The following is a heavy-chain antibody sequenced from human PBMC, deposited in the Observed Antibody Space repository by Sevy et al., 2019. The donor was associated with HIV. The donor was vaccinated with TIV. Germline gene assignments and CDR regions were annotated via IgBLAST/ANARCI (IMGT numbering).Heavy chain of an antibody. D-gene: IGHD6-13*01. V-gene: IGHV3-9*01. CDR2: ISWNSGSI. CDR3: AKSARRGSSSWELFDY. CDR1: GFTFDDYA. Sequence: GGSLRLSCAASGFTFDDYAMHWVRQAPGKGLEWVSGISWNSGSIGYADSVKGRFTISRDNAKNSLYLQMNSLRAEDTALYYCAKSARRGSSSWELFDYWGQGTLVTVSS. J-gene: IGHJ4*02.